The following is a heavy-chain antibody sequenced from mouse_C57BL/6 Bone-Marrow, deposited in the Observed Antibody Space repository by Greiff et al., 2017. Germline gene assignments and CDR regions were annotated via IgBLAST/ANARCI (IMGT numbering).Heavy chain of an antibody. J-gene: IGHJ2*01. V-gene: IGHV1-82*01. D-gene: IGHD1-2*01. CDR2: IYPGDGAT. CDR3: ARLRLRPYYFDY. CDR1: GYAFSSSW. Sequence: QVQLQQSGPELVKPGASVKISCKASGYAFSSSWMNWVKQRPGKGLEWIGRIYPGDGATNYNGKFKGKATLTADKSSSTAYMQLSSLTSEDSAVYFCARLRLRPYYFDYWGQGTTLTVSS.